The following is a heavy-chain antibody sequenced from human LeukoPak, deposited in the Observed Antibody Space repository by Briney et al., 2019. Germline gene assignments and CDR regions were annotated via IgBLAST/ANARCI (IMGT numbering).Heavy chain of an antibody. J-gene: IGHJ6*02. Sequence: GGSLRLSCAASGFTFSSYWMSWVRQAPGKGLEWVANIKQDGSEKYYVDSVKGRFTISRDNAKNSLYLQMNSLRAEDTAVYYCAREGGSSGWYGGYYYYYGMDVWGQGTTVTVSS. D-gene: IGHD6-19*01. CDR1: GFTFSSYW. CDR2: IKQDGSEK. CDR3: AREGGSSGWYGGYYYYYGMDV. V-gene: IGHV3-7*01.